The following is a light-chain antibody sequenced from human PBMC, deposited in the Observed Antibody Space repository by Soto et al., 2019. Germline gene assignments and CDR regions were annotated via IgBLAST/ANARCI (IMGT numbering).Light chain of an antibody. J-gene: IGLJ1*01. V-gene: IGLV2-8*01. CDR1: SSDVGGYNY. Sequence: QSALTQPPSASGSPGQSVTISCTGTSSDVGGYNYVSWYQQYAGKAPKLMISEVSKRPSGVPDRFSGYKSGNTASLTVSGLQAEDEADYYCSSYAGSNKAVFGTGTKLTVL. CDR3: SSYAGSNKAV. CDR2: EVS.